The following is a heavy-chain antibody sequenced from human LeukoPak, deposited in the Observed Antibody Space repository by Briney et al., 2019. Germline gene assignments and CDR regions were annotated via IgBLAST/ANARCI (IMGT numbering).Heavy chain of an antibody. CDR2: IIRILGIA. Sequence: SVKVSCKASGGTFSSYAISWVRQAPGQGLEWMGRIIRILGIANYAQKFQGRVTITADKSTSTAYMELSSLRSEDTAVYYCARVGSSLRWFDPWGQGTLVTVSS. J-gene: IGHJ5*02. CDR1: GGTFSSYA. V-gene: IGHV1-69*04. D-gene: IGHD6-6*01. CDR3: ARVGSSLRWFDP.